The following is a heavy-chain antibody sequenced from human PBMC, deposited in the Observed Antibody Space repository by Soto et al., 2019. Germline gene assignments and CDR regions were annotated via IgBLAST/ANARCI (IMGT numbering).Heavy chain of an antibody. D-gene: IGHD4-17*01. V-gene: IGHV3-74*01. CDR3: AKDQETHGDQIDY. CDR2: ISTDGRST. CDR1: GFTFSSYW. Sequence: EVQLVESGGGLVQPGGSLRLSCAASGFTFSSYWMHWVRQAPGKGLVWVSRISTDGRSTSYGDSVKGRFTISRDNAKNTLFLQMNSLRAEDTAVYYCAKDQETHGDQIDYWGQGTLVTVSS. J-gene: IGHJ4*02.